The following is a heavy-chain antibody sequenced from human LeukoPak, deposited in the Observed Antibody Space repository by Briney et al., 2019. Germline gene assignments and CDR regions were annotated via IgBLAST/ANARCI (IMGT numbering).Heavy chain of an antibody. Sequence: PGGSLRLSCAASGFTFSRYEMNWIRQPPGKGLEWIGSIYYSGSTYYNPSLKSRVTISVDTSKNQFSLKLSSVTAADTAVYYCARDSYYDSSGYYTVDYWGQGTLVTVSS. CDR2: IYYSGST. V-gene: IGHV4-39*07. J-gene: IGHJ4*02. CDR3: ARDSYYDSSGYYTVDY. D-gene: IGHD3-22*01. CDR1: GFTFSRYE.